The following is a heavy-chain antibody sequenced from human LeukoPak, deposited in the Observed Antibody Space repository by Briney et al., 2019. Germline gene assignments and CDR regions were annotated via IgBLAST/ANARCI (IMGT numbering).Heavy chain of an antibody. V-gene: IGHV1-18*01. CDR2: ISAYNGNT. CDR3: ARGGNTMIVAENWFDP. J-gene: IGHJ5*02. Sequence: ASVKVSCKASGYTFTSYGISWVRQAPGQGLEWMGWISAYNGNTNYAQKLQGRVTMTTDTSTSTAYMELRSLRSDDTAVYYCARGGNTMIVAENWFDPWGQGTLVTVSS. D-gene: IGHD3-22*01. CDR1: GYTFTSYG.